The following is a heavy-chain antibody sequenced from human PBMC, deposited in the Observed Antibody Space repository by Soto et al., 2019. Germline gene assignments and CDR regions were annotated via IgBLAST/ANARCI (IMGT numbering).Heavy chain of an antibody. Sequence: QVQLQESGPGLVKPSQTLSLTCTVSGGSISSGGYYWSWIRQHPGKGLEWIGYIYYSGSTYYNPSLKSRVTISVDTSKNQFSLKLSSVTAADTAVYYCARDLRGYSYGYGWYFDLWGRGTLVTVSS. CDR2: IYYSGST. J-gene: IGHJ2*01. V-gene: IGHV4-31*03. CDR1: GGSISSGGYY. D-gene: IGHD5-18*01. CDR3: ARDLRGYSYGYGWYFDL.